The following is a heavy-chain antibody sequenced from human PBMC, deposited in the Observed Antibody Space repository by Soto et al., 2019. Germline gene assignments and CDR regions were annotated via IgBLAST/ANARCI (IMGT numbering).Heavy chain of an antibody. CDR2: ISGSDGKT. V-gene: IGHV3-23*01. CDR3: AKWSYIDY. D-gene: IGHD3-3*01. CDR1: GFSFASFA. Sequence: GGSLRLSCPTSGFSFASFAMTWVRQAPGKGLEWVATISGSDGKTYYADSVKGRFSISRDTSRNTLYLQMNSLRADDTAIYYCAKWSYIDYWGQGTRVTVSS. J-gene: IGHJ4*02.